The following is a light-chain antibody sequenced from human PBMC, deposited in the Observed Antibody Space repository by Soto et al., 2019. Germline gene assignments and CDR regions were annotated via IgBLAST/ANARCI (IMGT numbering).Light chain of an antibody. CDR1: QSVSSSY. J-gene: IGKJ1*01. CDR2: GAS. CDR3: QQYGSSPWT. Sequence: ELVLTQSPGTMSLSPGERATLSCRASQSVSSSYLAWYQQKPGQAPRLLIHGASSRATGIPDRFSGSGSETDFPLIISRLEPEDFAVYHCQQYGSSPWTFGQGTKVEIK. V-gene: IGKV3-20*01.